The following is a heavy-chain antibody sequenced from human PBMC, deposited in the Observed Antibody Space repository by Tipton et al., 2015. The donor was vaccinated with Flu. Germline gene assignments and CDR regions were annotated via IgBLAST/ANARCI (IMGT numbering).Heavy chain of an antibody. CDR2: IYYSGST. V-gene: IGHV4-59*01. CDR1: GGSINRYY. J-gene: IGHJ6*02. CDR3: ARDLGRPHSTRGNYYYGMDV. D-gene: IGHD2-2*01. Sequence: TLSLTCTVSGGSINRYYWSWIRQPPGKGLEWMGNIYYSGSTNYNPSLKSRVTISVDTSKNQFSLKLSSVTAADTAVYYCARDLGRPHSTRGNYYYGMDVWGQGTTVTASS.